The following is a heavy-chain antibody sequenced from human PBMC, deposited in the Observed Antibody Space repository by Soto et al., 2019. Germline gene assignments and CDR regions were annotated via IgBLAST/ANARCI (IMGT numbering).Heavy chain of an antibody. CDR1: GFSFSSYA. CDR3: AKCAKPPFSYYYYYGMDV. J-gene: IGHJ6*02. CDR2: ISGSGGST. Sequence: GGSLGLSCAASGFSFSSYAVSWVRQATGKEQEWVSAISGSGGSTYYADSVKGRFTISRDNSKSTLYLQMNSLRAEDTAVYYCAKCAKPPFSYYYYYGMDVWGQGTTVTVSS. V-gene: IGHV3-23*01.